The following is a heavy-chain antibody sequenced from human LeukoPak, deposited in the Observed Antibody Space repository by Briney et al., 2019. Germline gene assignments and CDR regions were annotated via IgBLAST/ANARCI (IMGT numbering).Heavy chain of an antibody. Sequence: PGGSLRLSCAASGFTFSSYAMSWLRQAPGKGLEWVSAISGSGGSTYYADSVKGRFIISRDNSKNTLYLQMNSLRAEDTAIYYCAKGRKTQMVVPEYFQHWGQGTLVTVSS. V-gene: IGHV3-23*01. J-gene: IGHJ1*01. CDR1: GFTFSSYA. D-gene: IGHD2-15*01. CDR3: AKGRKTQMVVPEYFQH. CDR2: ISGSGGST.